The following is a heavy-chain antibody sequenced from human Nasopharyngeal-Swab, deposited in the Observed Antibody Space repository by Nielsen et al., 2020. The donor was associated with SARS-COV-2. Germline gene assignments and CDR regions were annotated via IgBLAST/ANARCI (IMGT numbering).Heavy chain of an antibody. CDR2: VYYTGST. Sequence: SETLSLTCTVSGGSSSSGDYYWSWIRQQPGKGLEWIGYVYYTGSTYYNPSLRSRAALSVDTSKNQFSLNLYSVTDADAAVYYCARGCTHDVCRAFDSWGQGTLVTVSS. CDR1: GGSSSSGDYY. J-gene: IGHJ4*02. D-gene: IGHD2-8*01. V-gene: IGHV4-31*03. CDR3: ARGCTHDVCRAFDS.